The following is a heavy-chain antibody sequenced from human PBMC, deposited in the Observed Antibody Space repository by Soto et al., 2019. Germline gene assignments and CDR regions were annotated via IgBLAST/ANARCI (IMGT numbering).Heavy chain of an antibody. J-gene: IGHJ4*02. CDR2: INGDGSST. D-gene: IGHD3-10*01. CDR1: GFTFSSYW. V-gene: IGHV3-74*01. Sequence: EVQLVESGGGLVQPGGSLRLSCAASGFTFSSYWMHWVRQAPGKGLVWVSRINGDGSSTNYADSVKGRFTISRDNAKNTLDLQMNSLRGEDTAVYYCARGRQYGYYVDYWGQGTLVTVSS. CDR3: ARGRQYGYYVDY.